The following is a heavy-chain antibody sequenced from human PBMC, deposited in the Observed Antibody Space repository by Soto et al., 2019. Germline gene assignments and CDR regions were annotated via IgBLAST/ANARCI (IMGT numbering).Heavy chain of an antibody. CDR3: SLDRYYYNGRGAFDI. D-gene: IGHD3-10*01. CDR1: GFLYSGFR. J-gene: IGHJ3*02. CDR2: ISSSSNT. Sequence: GGCVSLFYAFCGFLYSGFRVHWGGQEAGKGLEWVSYISSSSNTIYADSVKGRFTISRDNAKNSLYLQMNSLRAEDTAVYYCSLDRYYYNGRGAFDIWGQGTMVTVSS. V-gene: IGHV3-48*01.